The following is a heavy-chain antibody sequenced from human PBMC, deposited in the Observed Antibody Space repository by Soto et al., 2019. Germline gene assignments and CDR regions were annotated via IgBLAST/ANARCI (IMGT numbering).Heavy chain of an antibody. Sequence: GGSLRLSCAASGFTFSGSAMHWVRQASGKGLEWVGRIRSKANSYATAYAASVKGRFTISRDDSKNTAYLQMNSLKTEDTAVYYCTSLGSGYYLFDYWGQGTLVTVSS. D-gene: IGHD3-22*01. V-gene: IGHV3-73*01. J-gene: IGHJ4*02. CDR1: GFTFSGSA. CDR2: IRSKANSYAT. CDR3: TSLGSGYYLFDY.